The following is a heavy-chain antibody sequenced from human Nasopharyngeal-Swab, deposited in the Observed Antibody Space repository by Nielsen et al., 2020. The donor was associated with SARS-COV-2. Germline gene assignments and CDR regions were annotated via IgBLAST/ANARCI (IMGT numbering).Heavy chain of an antibody. J-gene: IGHJ6*02. D-gene: IGHD1/OR15-1a*01. CDR3: ARDWLEQNYYYGMDV. CDR2: ISSYSSTI. V-gene: IGHV3-48*02. CDR1: GFTFSTYS. Sequence: GESLKISCAASGFTFSTYSMNWVRQAPGKGLEWVSYISSYSSTIYYADSVKGRFAISRDNAKNSLYLQMNSLRDEDTAVYYCARDWLEQNYYYGMDVWGQGTTVTVSS.